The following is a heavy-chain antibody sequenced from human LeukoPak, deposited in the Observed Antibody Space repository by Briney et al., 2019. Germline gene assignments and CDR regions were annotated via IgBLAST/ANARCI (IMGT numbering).Heavy chain of an antibody. D-gene: IGHD1-14*01. CDR1: GGTFSSYA. Sequence: SVKVSCKASGGTFSSYAISWVRQAPGQGLEWMGGIIPIFGTANYAQKFQGRVTITADKSTTAASMELRSLRSDDTAVYYCASRNNRDAFDVWGQGTLVTVSS. CDR2: IIPIFGTA. V-gene: IGHV1-69*06. J-gene: IGHJ3*01. CDR3: ASRNNRDAFDV.